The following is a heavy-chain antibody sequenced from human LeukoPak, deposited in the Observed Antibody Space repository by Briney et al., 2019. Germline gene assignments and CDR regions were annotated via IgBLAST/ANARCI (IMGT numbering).Heavy chain of an antibody. CDR2: VNPNNGGV. Sequence: ASVKVSCKASGFTFTGYYIHWVRQAPGQGLEWMGWVNPNNGGVNYAQKFQGRVTMTRDTSISTAYMELTRLRSDDTAVYYCARDPPPGYSGYELDYWGQGTLVTVSS. CDR3: ARDPPPGYSGYELDY. CDR1: GFTFTGYY. V-gene: IGHV1-2*02. J-gene: IGHJ4*02. D-gene: IGHD5-12*01.